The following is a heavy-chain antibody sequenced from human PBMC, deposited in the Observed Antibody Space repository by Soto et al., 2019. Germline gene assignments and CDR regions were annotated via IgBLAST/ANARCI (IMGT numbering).Heavy chain of an antibody. Sequence: GGSLRLSCAASGFTFSSYAMHWVRQAPGKGLEWVAVISYDGSNKYYADSVKGRFTISRDNSKNTLYLQMNSLRAEDTAVYYCARDRAITAARPGWFDPWGQGTLVTVSS. CDR1: GFTFSSYA. V-gene: IGHV3-30-3*01. CDR2: ISYDGSNK. D-gene: IGHD6-6*01. J-gene: IGHJ5*02. CDR3: ARDRAITAARPGWFDP.